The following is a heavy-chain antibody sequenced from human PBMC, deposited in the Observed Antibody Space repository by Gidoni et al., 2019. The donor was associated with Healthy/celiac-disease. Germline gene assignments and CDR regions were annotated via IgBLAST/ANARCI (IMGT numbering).Heavy chain of an antibody. Sequence: EVQLLESGGGLVQPGGSLRLSCAASGFTFSSYAMSWVRQAPGKGLEWVSAISGSGGTTYYASSVKGRFTISRDNSKNTLYLQMNSLRAEDTALYYCAKDLAYSSGWYPYFDYWGQGTLVTVSS. CDR3: AKDLAYSSGWYPYFDY. D-gene: IGHD6-19*01. CDR2: ISGSGGTT. J-gene: IGHJ4*02. CDR1: GFTFSSYA. V-gene: IGHV3-23*01.